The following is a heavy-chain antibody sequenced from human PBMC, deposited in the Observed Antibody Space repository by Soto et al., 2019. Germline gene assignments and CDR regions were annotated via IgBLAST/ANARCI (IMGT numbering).Heavy chain of an antibody. J-gene: IGHJ4*02. D-gene: IGHD4-17*01. CDR3: ARTQGDYGGKYYFDC. CDR2: IYYSGST. Sequence: QVQLQESGPGLVKPSQTLSLTCTVSGGSISSGDYYWSWIRQPPGTGLEWIGYIYYSGSTYYNPSLKTRVTISVDTSKNQCSLKLSSVTAADTAVYYCARTQGDYGGKYYFDCWGQGTLVTVSS. V-gene: IGHV4-30-4*01. CDR1: GGSISSGDYY.